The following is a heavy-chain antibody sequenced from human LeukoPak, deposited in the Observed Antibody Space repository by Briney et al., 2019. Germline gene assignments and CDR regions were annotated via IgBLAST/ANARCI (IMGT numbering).Heavy chain of an antibody. J-gene: IGHJ4*02. D-gene: IGHD6-13*01. V-gene: IGHV4-4*02. CDR3: ARGGSSNWTPFDY. CDR1: GFTFSSYAM. Sequence: PGGALRLSCAASGFTFSSYAMSWVRQAPGKGLEGIGEIYHSGSTNYNPSLKSRVTISVGKSRKHFSLKLNSVTAADTAVYYCARGGSSNWTPFDYWGQGTLVTFSS. CDR2: IYHSGST.